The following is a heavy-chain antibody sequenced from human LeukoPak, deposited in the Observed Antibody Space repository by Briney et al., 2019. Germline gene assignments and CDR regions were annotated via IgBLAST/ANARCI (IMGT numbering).Heavy chain of an antibody. CDR2: IYYSGST. Sequence: KASETLSRTCTVSGGSISSSSYYWGWLRQRPGKGLEWIGSIYYSGSTYYNPSLKSRVTISVDTSKNQFSLKLSSVTAADTAVYYCASQSGTHDYWGQGTLVTVSS. CDR1: GGSISSSSYY. D-gene: IGHD1-26*01. V-gene: IGHV4-39*01. J-gene: IGHJ4*02. CDR3: ASQSGTHDY.